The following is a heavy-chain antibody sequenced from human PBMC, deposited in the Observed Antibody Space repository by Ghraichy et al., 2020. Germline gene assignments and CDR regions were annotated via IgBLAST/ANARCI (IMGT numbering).Heavy chain of an antibody. CDR1: GFTFSSYA. CDR3: AKDRDYDYVWGSYRQNYFYY. J-gene: IGHJ4*02. CDR2: ISGSGGST. D-gene: IGHD3-16*02. V-gene: IGHV3-23*01. Sequence: ESLNISCAASGFTFSSYAMSWVRQAPGKGLEWVSAISGSGGSTYYADSVKGRFTISRDNSKNTLYLQMNSLRAEDTAVYYCAKDRDYDYVWGSYRQNYFYYWGQGTLVTVSS.